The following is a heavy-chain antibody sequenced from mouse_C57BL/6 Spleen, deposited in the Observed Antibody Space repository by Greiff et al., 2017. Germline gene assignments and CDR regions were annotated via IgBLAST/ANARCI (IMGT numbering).Heavy chain of an antibody. Sequence: QVQLKQSGAELVKPGASVKLSCKASGYTFTSYWMQWVKQRPGQGLEWIGEIDPSDSYTNYNQKFKGKATLTVDTSSSTAYMQLSSLTSEDAAVYYCARGGRDYWGQGTTLTGSS. CDR2: IDPSDSYT. V-gene: IGHV1-50*01. CDR1: GYTFTSYW. CDR3: ARGGRDY. J-gene: IGHJ2*01.